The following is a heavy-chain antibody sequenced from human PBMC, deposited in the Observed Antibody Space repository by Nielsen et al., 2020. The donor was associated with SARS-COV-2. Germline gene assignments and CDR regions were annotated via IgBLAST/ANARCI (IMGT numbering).Heavy chain of an antibody. V-gene: IGHV3-30*04. Sequence: GESLKISCAASGFTFSSYAMHWVRQAPGKGLEWVAVISYDGSNKYYADSVKGRFTISRDNSKNTLYLQMNSLRAEDTAVYYCARDLSDFWSGYYTTPTYFQHWGQGTLVTVSS. CDR2: ISYDGSNK. CDR1: GFTFSSYA. J-gene: IGHJ1*01. CDR3: ARDLSDFWSGYYTTPTYFQH. D-gene: IGHD3-3*01.